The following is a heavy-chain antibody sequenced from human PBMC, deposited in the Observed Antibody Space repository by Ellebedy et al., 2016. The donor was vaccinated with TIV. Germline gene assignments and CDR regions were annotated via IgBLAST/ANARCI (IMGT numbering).Heavy chain of an antibody. Sequence: GESLKISCAASGFIFISYALTSIRQAPGKGLEWVSAVSGSGAMTQYADSVKGRFTISRDNSKKTVYLQMNSLRADDTAIYYCAASPLAWSQMDFWGLGTLVTVSS. J-gene: IGHJ4*02. CDR1: GFIFISYA. V-gene: IGHV3-23*01. CDR2: VSGSGAMT. CDR3: AASPLAWSQMDF. D-gene: IGHD3/OR15-3a*01.